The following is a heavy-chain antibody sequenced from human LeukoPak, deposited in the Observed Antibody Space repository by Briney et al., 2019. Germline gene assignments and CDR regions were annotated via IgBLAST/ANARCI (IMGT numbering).Heavy chain of an antibody. CDR1: GFTFSRYY. CDR3: TRVFAGDEYSSSGY. Sequence: GGSLRLSCAASGFTFSRYYMHWVRQAPGKGLVWVSRINSDGSGTTYADSVKGRFTVSRDNAKNTLYLQMNSLRDEDTAMYYCTRVFAGDEYSSSGYWGQGTLVTVSS. CDR2: INSDGSGT. D-gene: IGHD6-13*01. V-gene: IGHV3-74*01. J-gene: IGHJ4*02.